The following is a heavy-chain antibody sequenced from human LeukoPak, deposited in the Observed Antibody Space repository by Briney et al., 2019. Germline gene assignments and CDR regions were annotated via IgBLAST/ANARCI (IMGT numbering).Heavy chain of an antibody. CDR2: IKEDGSEK. CDR1: GFIFRSYW. CDR3: ARGPH. Sequence: PGGSLRLSCAASGFIFRSYWMSWVRQAPGKGLEWVANIKEDGSEKNYVDSVKGRFTISRDNAKNSVYLQMNSLRTEDTAVYYCARGPHWGQGTLVTVSS. J-gene: IGHJ4*02. V-gene: IGHV3-7*01.